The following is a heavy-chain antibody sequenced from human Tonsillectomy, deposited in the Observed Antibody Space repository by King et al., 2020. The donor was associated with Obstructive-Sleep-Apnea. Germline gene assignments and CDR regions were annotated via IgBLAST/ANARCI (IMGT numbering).Heavy chain of an antibody. J-gene: IGHJ4*02. CDR1: GGTFSSYA. V-gene: IGHV1-69*04. CDR3: ASDEIVVVVAATLDY. D-gene: IGHD2-15*01. Sequence: QLVQSGAEVKKPGSSVKVSCKAAGGTFSSYAISWVRQAPGQGLEWMGRIIPILGIANYAQKFQGRFMITADKSTSTAYMELSSLRSEDTAVYSCASDEIVVVVAATLDYWGQGTLVTVSS. CDR2: IIPILGIA.